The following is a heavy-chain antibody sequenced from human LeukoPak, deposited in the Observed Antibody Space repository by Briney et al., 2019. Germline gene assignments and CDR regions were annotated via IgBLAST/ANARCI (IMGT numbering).Heavy chain of an antibody. CDR1: GFTFSSYG. D-gene: IGHD3-10*01. V-gene: IGHV3-30*18. CDR3: AKGRGRELLVEFDY. J-gene: IGHJ4*02. CDR2: ISYDGSNK. Sequence: PGRSLRLFCAASGFTFSSYGMYWARQAPGKGLEWGAVISYDGSNKYYADSVKGRFTISRDNSKNTLYLQMNSLRAEDTAVYDCAKGRGRELLVEFDYWGQGTLVTVSS.